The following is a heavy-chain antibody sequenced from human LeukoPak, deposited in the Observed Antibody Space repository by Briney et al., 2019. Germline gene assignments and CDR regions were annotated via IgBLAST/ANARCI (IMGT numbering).Heavy chain of an antibody. Sequence: QPGGSLRLSCAASGFTFSNSDMHWVRQVSGKGLEWISGIGTVGDTYYPESVKGRFTISRENARNSLYLQMNNLRAEDTAVYYCVREARYNSAWFDVFHMWGHGTMVTVSS. CDR1: GFTFSNSD. J-gene: IGHJ3*02. CDR3: VREARYNSAWFDVFHM. D-gene: IGHD6-19*01. V-gene: IGHV3-13*01. CDR2: IGTVGDT.